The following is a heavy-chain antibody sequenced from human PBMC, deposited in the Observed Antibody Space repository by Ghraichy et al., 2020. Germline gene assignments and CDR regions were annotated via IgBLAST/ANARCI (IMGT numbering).Heavy chain of an antibody. CDR3: ARGQYKFYFDY. CDR1: GFTFSSHE. J-gene: IGHJ4*02. CDR2: ISSSGDTI. Sequence: GGSLRLSCAASGFTFSSHEMNWVRQAPGKGLEWVSYISSSGDTINDADSVRGRFTISRDNAKNSLYLQMNSLTVEDTSVYYCARGQYKFYFDYWGQGTQVTVS. D-gene: IGHD1-14*01. V-gene: IGHV3-48*03.